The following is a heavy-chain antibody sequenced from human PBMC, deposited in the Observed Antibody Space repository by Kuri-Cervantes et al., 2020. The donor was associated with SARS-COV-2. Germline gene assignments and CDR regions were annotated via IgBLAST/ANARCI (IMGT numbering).Heavy chain of an antibody. CDR1: GFTFSDYS. D-gene: IGHD3-10*01. CDR2: IGSSSSII. CDR3: ARERYYSGHYGMDV. V-gene: IGHV3-48*01. Sequence: ESLKISCAASGFTFSDYSMNWVRQAPGKGLGWVSYIGSSSSIIYYADSMKGRFTISRDNAKNSLSLQMNSLRAEDTAVYYCARERYYSGHYGMDVWGQGTTVTVSS. J-gene: IGHJ6*02.